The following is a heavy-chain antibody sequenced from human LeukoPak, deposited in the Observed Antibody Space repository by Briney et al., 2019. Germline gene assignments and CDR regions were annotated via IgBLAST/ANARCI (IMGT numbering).Heavy chain of an antibody. V-gene: IGHV3-21*04. D-gene: IGHD3-10*01. CDR1: GFTFSNYD. J-gene: IGHJ4*02. Sequence: PGGSLRLSCVASGFTFSNYDMNWVRQAPGKGLEWVSSISSSSSYIYYADSVKGRFTISRDNAKNSLYLQMNSLRAEDTAVYYCAREVNSEFDYWGQGTLVTVPS. CDR3: AREVNSEFDY. CDR2: ISSSSSYI.